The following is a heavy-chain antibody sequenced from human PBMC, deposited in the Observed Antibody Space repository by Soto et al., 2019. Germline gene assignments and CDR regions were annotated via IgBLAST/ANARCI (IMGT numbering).Heavy chain of an antibody. V-gene: IGHV3-21*01. Sequence: GGSLRLSCAASGFIFDDYAMHWVRQVPGRGLEWVSAISRRSSYMAYADSVKGRFTISRDNAKNSLYLQMNSLRAEDTAVYYCAREAYSSSSPDFDYWGQGTLVTVSS. CDR3: AREAYSSSSPDFDY. CDR2: ISRRSSYM. CDR1: GFIFDDYA. J-gene: IGHJ4*02. D-gene: IGHD6-6*01.